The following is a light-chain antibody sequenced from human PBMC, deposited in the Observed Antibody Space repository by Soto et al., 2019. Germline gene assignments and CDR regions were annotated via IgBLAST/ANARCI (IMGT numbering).Light chain of an antibody. CDR2: SNN. CDR3: AAWDDSLSWV. V-gene: IGLV1-44*01. CDR1: SSNIGSNT. J-gene: IGLJ3*02. Sequence: QSVLTQPPSASGTPGQRVTISCSGSSSNIGSNTVNWYQQLPGTAPKHLIFSNNQRPSGVPARFSGSKSGTSASLSISGLQPEDEADYYCAAWDDSLSWVLGGGNQLTV.